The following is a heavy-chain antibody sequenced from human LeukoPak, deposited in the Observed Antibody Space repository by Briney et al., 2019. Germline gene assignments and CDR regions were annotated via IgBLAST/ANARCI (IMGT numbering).Heavy chain of an antibody. D-gene: IGHD5-18*01. V-gene: IGHV3-20*04. J-gene: IGHJ3*02. CDR3: ASEVTKPSALDI. CDR2: INWNGGST. CDR1: GFTFDDYG. Sequence: QTGGSLRLSCAASGFTFDDYGMSWVRQAPGKGLEWVSGINWNGGSTGYADSVKGRFTISRDNAKNSLYLQMNSPRAEDTALYYCASEVTKPSALDIWGQGTMVTVSS.